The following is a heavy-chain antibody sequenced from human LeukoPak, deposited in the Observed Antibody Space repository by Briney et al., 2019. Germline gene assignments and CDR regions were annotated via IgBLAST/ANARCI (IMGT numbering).Heavy chain of an antibody. J-gene: IGHJ4*02. V-gene: IGHV4-30-4*01. CDR2: IYYSGST. Sequence: SETLSLTCTVSGGSISSGDYYWSWIRQPPGKGLEWIGYIYYSGSTYYNPSLKSRVTISVDTSKNQFSLKLSSVTAADTAVYYCARGEGPAVGYFDYWGQGTLVTVSS. D-gene: IGHD1-26*01. CDR3: ARGEGPAVGYFDY. CDR1: GGSISSGDYY.